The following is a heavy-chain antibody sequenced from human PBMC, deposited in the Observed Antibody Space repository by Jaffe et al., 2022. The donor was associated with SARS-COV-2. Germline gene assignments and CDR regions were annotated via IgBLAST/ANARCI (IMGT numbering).Heavy chain of an antibody. CDR3: AKVKIAVVPRDYYFDY. Sequence: EVQLLESGGGLVQPGGSLRLSCAASGFTFSSYAMSWVRQAPGKGLEWVSAISGSGGSTYYADSVKGRFTISRDNSKNTLYLQMNSLRAEDTAVYYCAKVKIAVVPRDYYFDYWGQGTLVTVSS. J-gene: IGHJ4*02. CDR1: GFTFSSYA. CDR2: ISGSGGST. D-gene: IGHD2-15*01. V-gene: IGHV3-23*01.